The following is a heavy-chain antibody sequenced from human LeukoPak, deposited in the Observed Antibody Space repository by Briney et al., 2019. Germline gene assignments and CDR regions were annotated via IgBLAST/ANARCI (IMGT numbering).Heavy chain of an antibody. CDR1: GFTFSGYW. CDR3: ARAQWTAFDYYYYMDV. CDR2: IKQDGSEK. Sequence: GGSLRLSCAASGFTFSGYWMSWVRQAPGKGLEWVANIKQDGSEKYYVDSVKGRFTISRDNAKNSLYLQMNSLRAEDTAVYYCARAQWTAFDYYYYMDVWGKGTTVTVSS. V-gene: IGHV3-7*01. D-gene: IGHD3/OR15-3a*01. J-gene: IGHJ6*03.